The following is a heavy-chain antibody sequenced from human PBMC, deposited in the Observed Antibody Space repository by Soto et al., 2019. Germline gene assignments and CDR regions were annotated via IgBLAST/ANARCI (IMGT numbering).Heavy chain of an antibody. CDR3: AKDIVVVAAGYDSSGYRYYFDY. CDR2: ISGSGGST. CDR1: GFTFSSYA. D-gene: IGHD3-22*01. Sequence: EVQLLESGGGLVQPGGSLRPSCAASGFTFSSYAMSWVRQAPGKGLEWVSAISGSGGSTYYADSVKGRFTISRDNSKNTRYLQMNSLSAEETAVYYCAKDIVVVAAGYDSSGYRYYFDYWGQGELVTVSS. V-gene: IGHV3-23*01. J-gene: IGHJ4*02.